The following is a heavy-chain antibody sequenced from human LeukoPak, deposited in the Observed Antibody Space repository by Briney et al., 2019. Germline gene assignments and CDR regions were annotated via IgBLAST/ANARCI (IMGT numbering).Heavy chain of an antibody. CDR2: IRYDGSNK. CDR1: GFTFSRYV. D-gene: IGHD5-18*01. Sequence: GGSLRLSCAASGFTFSRYVMHWVRQAPGKGLEWVAFIRYDGSNKYYADSVKGRFTISRDNSKNTLYLQMNSLRAEDTAVYYCAKERDTAMVTIDYWGQGTLVTVSS. CDR3: AKERDTAMVTIDY. J-gene: IGHJ4*02. V-gene: IGHV3-30*02.